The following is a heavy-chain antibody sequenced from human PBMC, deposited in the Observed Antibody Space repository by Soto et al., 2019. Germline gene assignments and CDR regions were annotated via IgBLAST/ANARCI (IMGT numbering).Heavy chain of an antibody. J-gene: IGHJ4*02. CDR2: IYYSGST. V-gene: IGHV4-39*01. D-gene: IGHD2-15*01. Sequence: SETLSLTCTVSGGSISSSSYYWGWIRQPPGKGLEWIGSIYYSGSTYYNPSLKSRVTISVDTSKNQFSLKLSSVTAADTAVYYCARRRSGGSSTSFDYWGQGTLVTVSS. CDR1: GGSISSSSYY. CDR3: ARRRSGGSSTSFDY.